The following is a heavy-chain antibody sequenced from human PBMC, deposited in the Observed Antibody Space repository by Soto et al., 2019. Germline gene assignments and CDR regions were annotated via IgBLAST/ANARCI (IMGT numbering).Heavy chain of an antibody. CDR1: GGSISSYY. CDR2: IYYSGST. CDR3: ARGAITISYMDV. D-gene: IGHD3-3*01. V-gene: IGHV4-59*01. J-gene: IGHJ6*03. Sequence: SETLSLTCTVSGGSISSYYWSWIRQPPGKGLEWIGYIYYSGSTNYNPSLKSRVTISVDTSKNQFSLKLSSVTAADTAVYYCARGAITISYMDVWGKGTKVTVSS.